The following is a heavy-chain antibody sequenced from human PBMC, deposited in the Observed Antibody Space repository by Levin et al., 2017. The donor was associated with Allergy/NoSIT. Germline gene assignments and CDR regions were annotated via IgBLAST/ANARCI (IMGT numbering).Heavy chain of an antibody. V-gene: IGHV3-7*01. Sequence: GESLKISCAASGFTFSSYWMSWVRQAPGKGLEWVANIKQDGSEKYYVDSVKGRFTISRDNAKNSLYLQMNSLRAEDTAVYYCARNTGISWSGYYTTPAYGMDVWGQGTTVTVSS. D-gene: IGHD3-3*01. J-gene: IGHJ6*02. CDR3: ARNTGISWSGYYTTPAYGMDV. CDR1: GFTFSSYW. CDR2: IKQDGSEK.